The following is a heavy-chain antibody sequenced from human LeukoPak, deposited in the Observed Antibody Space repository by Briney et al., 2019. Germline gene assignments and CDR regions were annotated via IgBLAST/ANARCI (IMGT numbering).Heavy chain of an antibody. V-gene: IGHV3-21*01. CDR2: ISSSSSYI. CDR3: ARGGSRDGYNPFDY. D-gene: IGHD5-24*01. J-gene: IGHJ4*02. CDR1: GFTFSSYA. Sequence: GGSLRLSCAASGFTFSSYAMNWVRQAPGKGLEWVSSISSSSSYIYYADSVKGRFTISRDNAKNSLYLQMNSLRAEDTAVYYCARGGSRDGYNPFDYWGQGTLVTVSS.